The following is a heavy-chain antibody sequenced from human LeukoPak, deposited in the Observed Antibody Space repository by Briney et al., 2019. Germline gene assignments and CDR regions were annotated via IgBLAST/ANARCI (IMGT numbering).Heavy chain of an antibody. J-gene: IGHJ4*02. CDR3: VVYGYYDSSGYYTFDY. D-gene: IGHD3-22*01. V-gene: IGHV4-31*03. CDR2: IYYSGST. CDR1: GGSISSGGYY. Sequence: PSQTLSLTCTVSGGSISSGGYYWSWIRQHPGKGLEWIGYIYYSGSTYYNPSLKSRVTISVDTSKNQFSLKLSSVTAADTAVYYCVVYGYYDSSGYYTFDYWGQGTLVTVSS.